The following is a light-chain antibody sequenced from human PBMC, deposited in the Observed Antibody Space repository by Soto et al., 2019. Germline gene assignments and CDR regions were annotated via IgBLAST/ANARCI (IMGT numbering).Light chain of an antibody. V-gene: IGKV3-20*01. J-gene: IGKJ1*01. CDR2: GAS. CDR1: QSVSSNY. CDR3: QQYASTPSGT. Sequence: EIVLTQSPGTLSLSPGERATLSCRASQSVSSNYLAWYQQKHGQAPRLLIYGASSSATGIPERFSGSGSGTEFILTISRLEPEDFAVYYCQQYASTPSGTFGQGTKVEIK.